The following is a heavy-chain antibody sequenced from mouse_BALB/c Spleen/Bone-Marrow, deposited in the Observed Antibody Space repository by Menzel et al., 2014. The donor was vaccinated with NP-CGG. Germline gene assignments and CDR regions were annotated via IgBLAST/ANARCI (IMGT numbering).Heavy chain of an antibody. Sequence: VQLKQSGAELVKPGASVKLSCTASGFNIKDTYMHWVKQRPEQGLEWIGRIDPANGNTKYDPKFQGKATKTADPFSNSAYLQLSSLTSEYTVVYCCARYFYGSSYFDYWGQCTTLTVSS. CDR2: IDPANGNT. D-gene: IGHD1-1*01. CDR1: GFNIKDTY. J-gene: IGHJ2*01. V-gene: IGHV14-3*02. CDR3: ARYFYGSSYFDY.